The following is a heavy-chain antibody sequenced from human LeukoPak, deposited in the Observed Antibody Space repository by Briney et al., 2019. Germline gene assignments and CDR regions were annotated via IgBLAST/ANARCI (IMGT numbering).Heavy chain of an antibody. J-gene: IGHJ4*02. V-gene: IGHV3-33*01. Sequence: GGSLRLSCAASGFTFCSYGMHWVRQAPGKGLEWVAVIWYDGSNKYYADSVKGRFTISRDNSKNTLYLQMNSLRAEDTAVYYCARRPKSLHYYDSSGFDYWAREPWSPSPQ. CDR1: GFTFCSYG. CDR3: ARRPKSLHYYDSSGFDY. CDR2: IWYDGSNK. D-gene: IGHD3-22*01.